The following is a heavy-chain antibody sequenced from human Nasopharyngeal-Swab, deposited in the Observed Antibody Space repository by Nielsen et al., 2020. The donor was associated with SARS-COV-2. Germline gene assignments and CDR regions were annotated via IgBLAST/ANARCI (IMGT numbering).Heavy chain of an antibody. Sequence: ASVKVSCKASGYSFTSSDINWVRQAPGQGLEWMGWINPNSGGTNYAQKFQGRVTMTRDTSISTAYMELRRLRPDDTGVYYCARRGSPRIVDALDIWGQGTKVTVSS. CDR1: GYSFTSSD. CDR3: ARRGSPRIVDALDI. D-gene: IGHD2-15*01. CDR2: INPNSGGT. J-gene: IGHJ3*02. V-gene: IGHV1-2*02.